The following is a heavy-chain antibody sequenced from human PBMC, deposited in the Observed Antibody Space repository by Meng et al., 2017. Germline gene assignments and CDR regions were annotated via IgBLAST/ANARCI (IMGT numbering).Heavy chain of an antibody. D-gene: IGHD6-13*01. V-gene: IGHV4-34*01. CDR1: GWSFRGYY. J-gene: IGHJ5*02. Sequence: QGQVQPWAAGLLKPAAALASCGAVLGWSFRGYYWSWIRQPPGKRLEWIGESNHSGSTNYNPSLKSRVTISVDTSKNQFSLKLSSVPAADTAVYYCARGRPEQYSSSWYGDWFDPWGQGTLVTVSS. CDR3: ARGRPEQYSSSWYGDWFDP. CDR2: SNHSGST.